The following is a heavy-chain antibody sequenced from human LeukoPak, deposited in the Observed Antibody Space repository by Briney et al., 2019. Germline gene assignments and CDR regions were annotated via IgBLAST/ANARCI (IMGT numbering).Heavy chain of an antibody. CDR3: ARGRGTAMAPYYFDY. CDR1: GFTFSSYE. V-gene: IGHV3-30*04. J-gene: IGHJ4*02. D-gene: IGHD5-18*01. Sequence: TGGSLRLSCAASGFTFSSYEMNWVRQAPGTGLEWVAVISYDGSNKYYADSVKGRFTISRDNSKNTLYLQMNSLRAEDTAVYYCARGRGTAMAPYYFDYWGQGTLVTVSS. CDR2: ISYDGSNK.